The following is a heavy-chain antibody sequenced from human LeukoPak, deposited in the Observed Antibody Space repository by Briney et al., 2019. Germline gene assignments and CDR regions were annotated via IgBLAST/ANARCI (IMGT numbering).Heavy chain of an antibody. V-gene: IGHV4-39*07. CDR1: GGSISSSSYY. CDR2: IYYSGST. Sequence: SGTLSLTCTVSGGSISSSSYYWGWIRQPPGKGLGWIGGIYYSGSTYYNPSLKSRVTISVDTSKNEFSLKLSSVTAADTAVYYCARRVWATTISRDAFDIRGQGTMVTVSS. J-gene: IGHJ3*02. D-gene: IGHD1-26*01. CDR3: ARRVWATTISRDAFDI.